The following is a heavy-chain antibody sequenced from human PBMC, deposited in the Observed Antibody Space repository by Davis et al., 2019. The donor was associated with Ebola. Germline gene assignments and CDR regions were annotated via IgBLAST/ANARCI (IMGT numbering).Heavy chain of an antibody. D-gene: IGHD1-26*01. J-gene: IGHJ4*02. Sequence: GESLKISCQGSGYSFSTYWISWVRQMPGKGLEWMGIIKPGNSDTRYNPSFQGQVTISADMSFSTAYLQWSSLEASDTAVHYCARTVSGSYYSALDYWGQGTLVTVSS. CDR1: GYSFSTYW. CDR3: ARTVSGSYYSALDY. CDR2: IKPGNSDT. V-gene: IGHV5-51*01.